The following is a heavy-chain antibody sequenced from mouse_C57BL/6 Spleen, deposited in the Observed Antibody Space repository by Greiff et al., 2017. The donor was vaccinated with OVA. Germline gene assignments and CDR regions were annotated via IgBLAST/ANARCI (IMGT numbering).Heavy chain of an antibody. J-gene: IGHJ2*01. CDR3: ARDDYDYHFDY. CDR1: GYTFTSYW. CDR2: IHPNSGST. D-gene: IGHD2-4*01. V-gene: IGHV1-64*01. Sequence: QVQLQQPGAELVKPGASVKLSCKASGYTFTSYWMHWVKQRPGQGLEWIGMIHPNSGSTNYNEKFKSKATLTVDKSSSTAYMQLSSLTSEDSAVYYCARDDYDYHFDYWGQGTTLTVSS.